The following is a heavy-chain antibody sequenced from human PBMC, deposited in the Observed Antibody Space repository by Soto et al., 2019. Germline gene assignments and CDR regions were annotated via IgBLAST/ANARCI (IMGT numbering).Heavy chain of an antibody. J-gene: IGHJ6*02. CDR3: ARAQQGGALYYYGMDV. CDR1: GGSCRGYY. CDR2: IYHSGST. D-gene: IGHD3-16*01. V-gene: IGHV4-34*01. Sequence: PSETLSLTCAVYGGSCRGYYWSRIRQPPGKGLEWIGEIYHSGSTNYNPSLKSRVTISVDKSKNQFSLKLSSVTAADTAVYCCARAQQGGALYYYGMDVWGQGTTVTVSS.